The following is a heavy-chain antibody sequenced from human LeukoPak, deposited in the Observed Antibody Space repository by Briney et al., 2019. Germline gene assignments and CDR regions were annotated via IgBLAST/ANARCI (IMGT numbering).Heavy chain of an antibody. CDR1: GFTFSSYG. D-gene: IGHD2-15*01. CDR2: ISYDGSNK. V-gene: IGHV3-30*18. Sequence: GGSLRLSCAASGFTFSSYGMHWVRQAPGKGLEWVAVISYDGSNKYHADSVKGRFTISRDNSKNTLYLQMNSLSAEDTAISYCAKPLGGNCYDSWGQGTLVTVSS. CDR3: AKPLGGNCYDS. J-gene: IGHJ5*01.